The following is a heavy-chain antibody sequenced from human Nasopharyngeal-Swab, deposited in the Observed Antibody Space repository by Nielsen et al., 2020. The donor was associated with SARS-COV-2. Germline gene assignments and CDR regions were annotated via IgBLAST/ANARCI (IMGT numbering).Heavy chain of an antibody. J-gene: IGHJ4*02. V-gene: IGHV4-30-2*01. CDR3: ASSSGSWDFDY. CDR2: IYRGGSA. D-gene: IGHD1-26*01. Sequence: LRLSCAVSGGSISSGAYSWSWIRQPPGKGLEWIGYIYRGGSAYYNPSLKSRIAISVDTSKNQFSLKLSSVTAADTAVYYCASSSGSWDFDYWGQGTLVTVSS. CDR1: GGSISSGAYS.